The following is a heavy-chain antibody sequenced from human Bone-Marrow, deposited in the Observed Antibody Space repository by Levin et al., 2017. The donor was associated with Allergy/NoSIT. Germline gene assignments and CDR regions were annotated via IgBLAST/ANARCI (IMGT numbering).Heavy chain of an antibody. Sequence: GGSLRLSCAASGFTVSSNYMSWVRQAPGKGLEWVSVIHSGGATYYGDSVKGRFIISRDNSKNTVYLQMNSLRADDTAVYYCVRVTRGRLAAATAYYYYMDVWGRGTTVTVSS. CDR2: IHSGGAT. D-gene: IGHD1-26*01. CDR3: VRVTRGRLAAATAYYYYMDV. V-gene: IGHV3-53*01. CDR1: GFTVSSNY. J-gene: IGHJ6*03.